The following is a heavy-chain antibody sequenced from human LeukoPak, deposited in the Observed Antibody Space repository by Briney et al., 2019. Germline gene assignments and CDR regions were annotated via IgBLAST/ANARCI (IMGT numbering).Heavy chain of an antibody. J-gene: IGHJ4*02. D-gene: IGHD5-18*01. CDR1: GFSFGDHA. Sequence: PGGSLRLSCTVSGFSFGDHAMGWVRQAPGKGLEWVGSIRSHFYGGTTEYAASVKGRFTISRDDSKSIAYLQMNSLRAEDTAVYYCARVGRGYSFKVYYFDYWGQGTLVTVSS. CDR3: ARVGRGYSFKVYYFDY. CDR2: IRSHFYGGTT. V-gene: IGHV3-49*04.